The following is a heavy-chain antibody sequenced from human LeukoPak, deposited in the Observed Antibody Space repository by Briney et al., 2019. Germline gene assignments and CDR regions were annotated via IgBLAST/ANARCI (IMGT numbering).Heavy chain of an antibody. Sequence: GESLKISCKGSGYTFTNYWIGWVRQMPGKGLEWIGIIYPSDSNTRYSPSFQGQVTISVDKSINTAYLQWSSLKASDTAMYYCARLIQRAAYCWGQGALVTVSS. CDR1: GYTFTNYW. CDR3: ARLIQRAAYC. CDR2: IYPSDSNT. V-gene: IGHV5-51*01. J-gene: IGHJ4*02. D-gene: IGHD1-1*01.